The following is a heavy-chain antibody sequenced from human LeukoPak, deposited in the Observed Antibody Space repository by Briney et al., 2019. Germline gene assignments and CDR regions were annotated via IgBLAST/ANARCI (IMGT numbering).Heavy chain of an antibody. CDR3: ARGDVVVPAAFLPAFDI. J-gene: IGHJ3*02. D-gene: IGHD2-2*01. CDR1: GYTFTSDG. V-gene: IGHV1-69*06. Sequence: SVKVSSKASGYTFTSDGISWGRQAPGQGLEWRGGIIPIFGTANYAQKFQGRVTITADKSTSTAYMALSRLRSEDTAVYYCARGDVVVPAAFLPAFDIWGQATMATVS. CDR2: IIPIFGTA.